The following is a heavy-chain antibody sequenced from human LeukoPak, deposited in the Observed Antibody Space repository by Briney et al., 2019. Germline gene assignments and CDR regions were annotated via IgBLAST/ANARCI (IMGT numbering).Heavy chain of an antibody. J-gene: IGHJ4*02. V-gene: IGHV4-59*01. CDR3: ARATYSSGWGTSDY. CDR2: IYYSGST. D-gene: IGHD6-19*01. Sequence: SETLSLTCTVSGGSINNYYWNWIRQPPGKGLEWIGYIYYSGSTNYNPSLQSRVTISVDTSKNQFSLKLSSVTAADTAVYYCARATYSSGWGTSDYWGQGTLVTVSS. CDR1: GGSINNYY.